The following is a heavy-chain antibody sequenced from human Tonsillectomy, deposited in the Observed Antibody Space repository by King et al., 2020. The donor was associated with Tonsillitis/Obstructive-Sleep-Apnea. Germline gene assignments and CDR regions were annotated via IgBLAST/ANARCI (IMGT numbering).Heavy chain of an antibody. D-gene: IGHD1-1*01. V-gene: IGHV4-34*01. CDR3: ARGGPGHSSDS. CDR2: IDHSGST. Sequence: VQLQQWGAGLLKPSETLSLTCVVYGGSFSDSYWNWIRQPPGKGLEWIGEIDHSGSTNSNPSLKSRVTISVDTSMNQFSLRLNSVTAADTAVYYCARGGPGHSSDSWGQGTLVPVSS. J-gene: IGHJ5*01. CDR1: GGSFSDSY.